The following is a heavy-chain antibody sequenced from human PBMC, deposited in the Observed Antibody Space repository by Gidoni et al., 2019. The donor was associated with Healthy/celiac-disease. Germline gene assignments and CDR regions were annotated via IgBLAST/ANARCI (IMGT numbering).Heavy chain of an antibody. CDR1: GYTFTAYA. CDR3: ARDSAVWFGTSNWFDP. CDR2: SSSYNDNT. J-gene: IGHJ5*02. Sequence: QVQLVQSGAEVKQLGASVKVSCKASGYTFTAYAISWGRQAPGQGLEWMGWSSSYNDNTNYAQTLQGRVTMTRDTSTSTASMELRSLRSDDTAIYYCARDSAVWFGTSNWFDPWGQGTLVTVSS. D-gene: IGHD3-10*01. V-gene: IGHV1-18*01.